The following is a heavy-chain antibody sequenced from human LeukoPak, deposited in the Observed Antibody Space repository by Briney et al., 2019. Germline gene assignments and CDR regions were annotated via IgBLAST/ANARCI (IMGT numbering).Heavy chain of an antibody. CDR1: GGSISSTSYH. CDR3: ARIGQSVHYYMDV. D-gene: IGHD3/OR15-3a*01. V-gene: IGHV4-39*01. Sequence: PSETLSLTCTVSGGSISSTSYHWGWIRQPPGKGLEWIGSIYYSGSTYYNPSLKSRVTISVDTSKNQFSLKLSSVTAADTAVYYCARIGQSVHYYMDVWGNGTTVDVSS. CDR2: IYYSGST. J-gene: IGHJ6*03.